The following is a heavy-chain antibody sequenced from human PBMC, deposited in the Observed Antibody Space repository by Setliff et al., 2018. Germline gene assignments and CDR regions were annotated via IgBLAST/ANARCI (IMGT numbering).Heavy chain of an antibody. CDR2: VDCNSGSV. CDR1: GYTFSDYL. J-gene: IGHJ4*02. V-gene: IGHV1-46*01. CDR3: ARIAYGSGSYYFDY. D-gene: IGHD3-10*01. Sequence: ASVKVSCKASGYTFSDYLIHWVRQAPGLRPEWIGRVDCNSGSVHYAQNFQSRVSATRDPSTTTAFMELSSLRSDDTAVYYCARIAYGSGSYYFDYWGQGTLVTVSS.